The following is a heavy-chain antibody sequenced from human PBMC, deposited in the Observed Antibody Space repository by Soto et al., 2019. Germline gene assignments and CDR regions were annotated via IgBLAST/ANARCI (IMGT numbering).Heavy chain of an antibody. CDR2: INIRGTS. J-gene: IGHJ5*02. V-gene: IGHV4-4*07. Sequence: SETLSLTCTVSGASMRSHFWSWVRQPAGKGLDWIGHINIRGTSSYNPSLEGRVTLSLDTSKNQVSLIMTSVTGADTAVYYCARTPYVRGNYFFFDPWGPGTLVTVPS. CDR1: GASMRSHF. CDR3: ARTPYVRGNYFFFDP. D-gene: IGHD1-26*01.